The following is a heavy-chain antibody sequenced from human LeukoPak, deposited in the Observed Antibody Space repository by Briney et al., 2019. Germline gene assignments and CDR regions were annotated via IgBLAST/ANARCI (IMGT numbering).Heavy chain of an antibody. CDR3: ARESPIYYFDY. J-gene: IGHJ4*02. Sequence: EASVKVSCKASGGTFSSYTISWVRQAPGQGLEWMGRIIPIFSIANYAQKFQGRVTITADKSTSTAYMELSSLRSEDTAVYYCARESPIYYFDYWGQGTLVTVSS. CDR1: GGTFSSYT. D-gene: IGHD3-3*01. V-gene: IGHV1-69*04. CDR2: IIPIFSIA.